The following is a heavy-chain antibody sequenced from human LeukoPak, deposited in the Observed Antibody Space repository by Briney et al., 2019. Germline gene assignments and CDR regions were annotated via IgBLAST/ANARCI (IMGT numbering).Heavy chain of an antibody. Sequence: GGSLRLSCAASGFRFNTYWMSWVRQAPGKGLEWVANIKQDGNEKYYADSVKGRFTISRDNGKNTLYLQMNSLRAEDTAVYYCAKDLHYGSADYWGQGTLVTVSS. D-gene: IGHD3-10*01. CDR3: AKDLHYGSADY. J-gene: IGHJ4*02. CDR2: IKQDGNEK. CDR1: GFRFNTYW. V-gene: IGHV3-7*01.